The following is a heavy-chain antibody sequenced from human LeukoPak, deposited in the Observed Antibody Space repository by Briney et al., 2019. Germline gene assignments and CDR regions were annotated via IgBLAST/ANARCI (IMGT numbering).Heavy chain of an antibody. V-gene: IGHV4-39*07. Sequence: PSETLSLTCTVSGGSISSSSYYWGWIRQPPGKGLEWIGSIYYSGNTHYNPSLKSRITISVDTSKNQFSLKLSSVTAADTAVYYXARAVTPGYSSGYTGDYFDYWGQGTLVTVSS. CDR3: ARAVTPGYSSGYTGDYFDY. CDR2: IYYSGNT. J-gene: IGHJ4*02. D-gene: IGHD6-19*01. CDR1: GGSISSSSYY.